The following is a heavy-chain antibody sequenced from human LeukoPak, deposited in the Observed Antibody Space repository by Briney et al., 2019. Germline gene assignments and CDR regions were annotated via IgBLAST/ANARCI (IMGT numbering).Heavy chain of an antibody. CDR3: ATDPLHGKYDSSGYLDY. J-gene: IGHJ4*02. D-gene: IGHD3-22*01. V-gene: IGHV1-24*01. CDR1: GYTLTEIS. CDR2: FDAEDGET. Sequence: ASVKVSCKVSGYTLTEISMHWVRQAPGKGLEWMGGFDAEDGETSYAQKFQGRVTMTEDTSTDTAYMELSSLRSEDTAVYYCATDPLHGKYDSSGYLDYWGQGTLVTVSS.